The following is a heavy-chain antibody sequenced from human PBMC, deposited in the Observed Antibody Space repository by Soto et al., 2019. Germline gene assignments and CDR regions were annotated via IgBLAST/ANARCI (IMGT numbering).Heavy chain of an antibody. Sequence: QVQLVQSGAEVKKPGSSVKVSCKASGGTFSSYAISWVRQAPGQGLEWRGGIIPIFGTANYAQKFQGRVTITADESTSTAYMELSSLRSEDTAVYYCARDVSGSFPRYDGMDVWGQGTTVTVSS. V-gene: IGHV1-69*01. CDR3: ARDVSGSFPRYDGMDV. CDR2: IIPIFGTA. D-gene: IGHD1-26*01. J-gene: IGHJ6*02. CDR1: GGTFSSYA.